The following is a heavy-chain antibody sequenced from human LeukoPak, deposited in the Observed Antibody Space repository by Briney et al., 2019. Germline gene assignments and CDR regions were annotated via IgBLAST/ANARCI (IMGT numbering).Heavy chain of an antibody. CDR2: IKSKTDGETT. V-gene: IGHV3-15*01. Sequence: GGSLRLSCAASGFTFNNAWMSWVRQAPGKGLESVGRIKSKTDGETTDYGAPVKGRFTISRDDSKNMLYLQMNSLKTEDTAVYYCTTDEWVWGQGALVTVSS. D-gene: IGHD1-26*01. J-gene: IGHJ4*02. CDR1: GFTFNNAW. CDR3: TTDEWV.